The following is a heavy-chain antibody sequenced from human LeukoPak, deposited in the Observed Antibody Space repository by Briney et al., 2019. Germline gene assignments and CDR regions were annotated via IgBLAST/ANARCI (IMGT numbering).Heavy chain of an antibody. D-gene: IGHD6-13*01. J-gene: IGHJ4*02. CDR2: MNPKSGNT. Sequence: GASVKVSCKASGYTFTTYDINWVRQASGQGLEWMGWMNPKSGNTGYAQRLQGRVTMTRNTSISTAYMELSSLTSEDTALYYCARELGSSYYVDWGQGTLVTVSS. CDR3: ARELGSSYYVD. V-gene: IGHV1-8*01. CDR1: GYTFTTYD.